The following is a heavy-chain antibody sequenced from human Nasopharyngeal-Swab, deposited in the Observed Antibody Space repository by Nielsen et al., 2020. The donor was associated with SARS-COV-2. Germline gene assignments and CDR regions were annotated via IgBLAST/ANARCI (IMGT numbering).Heavy chain of an antibody. Sequence: ASVKVSCKVSGYTLNELSMHWGRQAPGKGLEWMGGFDPEDGETIYAQKFQGRVTMTEDTSTDTAYMELSSLRSEDTAVYYCATDRVRFLDFGYYYYGMDVWGQGTTVTVSS. CDR3: ATDRVRFLDFGYYYYGMDV. CDR1: GYTLNELS. CDR2: FDPEDGET. J-gene: IGHJ6*02. D-gene: IGHD3-3*01. V-gene: IGHV1-24*01.